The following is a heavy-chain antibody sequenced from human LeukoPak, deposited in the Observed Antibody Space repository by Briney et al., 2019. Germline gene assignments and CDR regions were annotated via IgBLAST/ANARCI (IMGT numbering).Heavy chain of an antibody. CDR2: IYYSGST. V-gene: IGHV4-59*01. J-gene: IGHJ4*02. Sequence: SETLSLTCTVSGGSISSYYWSWIRQPPGKGLEWIGYIYYSGSTNYNPSLKSRVTISVDTSKNQFSLKLSSVTAADTAVYYCARDQGYSGYGFDYWGQGTLVTVSS. CDR3: ARDQGYSGYGFDY. CDR1: GGSISSYY. D-gene: IGHD5-12*01.